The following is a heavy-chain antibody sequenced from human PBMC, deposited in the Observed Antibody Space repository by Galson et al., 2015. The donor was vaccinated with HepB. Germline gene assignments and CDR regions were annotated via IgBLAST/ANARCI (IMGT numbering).Heavy chain of an antibody. V-gene: IGHV3-30-3*01. D-gene: IGHD4-17*01. CDR3: ARTSWYGDYEADAFDI. CDR1: GFTFSSYA. CDR2: ISYDGSNK. J-gene: IGHJ3*02. Sequence: SLRLSCAASGFTFSSYAMHWVRQAPGKGLEWVAVISYDGSNKYYADSVKGRFTISRDNSKNTLYLQMNRLRAEDTAVYYCARTSWYGDYEADAFDIWGQGTMVTVSS.